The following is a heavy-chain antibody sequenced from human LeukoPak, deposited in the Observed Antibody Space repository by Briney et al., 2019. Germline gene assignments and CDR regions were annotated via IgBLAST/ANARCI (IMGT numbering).Heavy chain of an antibody. CDR3: ARDRSRWDGSGSKIFDY. CDR1: GGTFSSYA. V-gene: IGHV1-69*13. CDR2: IIPIFGTA. J-gene: IGHJ4*02. D-gene: IGHD3-10*01. Sequence: GASVKVSCKASGGTFSSYAISWVRQAPGQGLEWMGGIIPIFGTANYAQKFQGRVTITADESTSTAYMELSSLRSEDTAVYYCARDRSRWDGSGSKIFDYWGQGTLVTASS.